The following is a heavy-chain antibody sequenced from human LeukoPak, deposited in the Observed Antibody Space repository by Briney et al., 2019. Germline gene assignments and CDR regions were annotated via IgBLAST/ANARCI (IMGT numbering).Heavy chain of an antibody. CDR3: ARAGPSTYSRLLCRNWFDP. Sequence: SETLSLTCTVSGGSISSYYWSWIRQPPGKGLEWIGEINHSGSTNYNPSLKSRVTISVDTSKNQFSLKLSSVTAADTAVYYCARAGPSTYSRLLCRNWFDPWGQGTLVTVSS. CDR1: GGSISSYY. V-gene: IGHV4-34*01. J-gene: IGHJ5*02. D-gene: IGHD2-2*01. CDR2: INHSGST.